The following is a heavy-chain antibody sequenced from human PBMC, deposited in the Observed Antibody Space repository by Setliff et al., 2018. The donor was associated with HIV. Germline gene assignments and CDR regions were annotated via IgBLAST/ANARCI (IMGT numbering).Heavy chain of an antibody. J-gene: IGHJ4*02. CDR1: GGSISSDNW. V-gene: IGHV4-4*02. CDR3: ARDQSDWFY. D-gene: IGHD3-3*01. Sequence: SETLSLTCAVSGGSISSDNWRTWVRQAPGKGLEWIGEIYHSEYTNYNPSLKSRVSMSVDKSKNQFSVKLTSVTAADTAVYYCARDQSDWFYWGQGALVTSPQ. CDR2: IYHSEYT.